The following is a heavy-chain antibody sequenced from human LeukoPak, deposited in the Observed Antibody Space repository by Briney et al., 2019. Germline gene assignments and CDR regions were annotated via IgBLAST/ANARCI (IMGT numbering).Heavy chain of an antibody. CDR3: ARGTQVRRSGIDY. Sequence: SETLSLTCSVSRDSISNYYWSWIRQSPGRGLEWIGYIYYTGSTNYNPSLKSRVTMSVDTSKNQFSLKLTSVTAADTAVYYCARGTQVRRSGIDYWGQGTLVTVSS. CDR1: RDSISNYY. V-gene: IGHV4-59*01. J-gene: IGHJ4*02. CDR2: IYYTGST. D-gene: IGHD1-26*01.